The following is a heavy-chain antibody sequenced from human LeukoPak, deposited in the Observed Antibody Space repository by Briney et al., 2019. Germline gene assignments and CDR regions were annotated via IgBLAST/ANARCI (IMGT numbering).Heavy chain of an antibody. D-gene: IGHD2-2*01. V-gene: IGHV3-21*01. CDR3: ARCTATSSTSCYAVDY. Sequence: GGSLRLSCAASGFTFSTYSMNWVRHAPGKGLEWVSSISSSSSYIYYADAVKGRFTISRDNAKNSLYLQMNSLRDEDTAVYYCARCTATSSTSCYAVDYWGQGTLVTVSS. CDR2: ISSSSSYI. J-gene: IGHJ4*02. CDR1: GFTFSTYS.